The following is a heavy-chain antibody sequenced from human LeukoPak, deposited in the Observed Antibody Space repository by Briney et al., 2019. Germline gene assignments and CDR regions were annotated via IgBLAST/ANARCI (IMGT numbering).Heavy chain of an antibody. CDR3: ARDRSSTAGTFDY. D-gene: IGHD6-13*01. V-gene: IGHV3-15*01. J-gene: IGHJ4*02. CDR2: IKSKTDGGTT. CDR1: GFTFSNAW. Sequence: PGGSLRLSCAASGFTFSNAWMSWVRQAPGKGLEWVGRIKSKTDGGTTDYAAPVKGRFTISRDDSKNTLYLQMNSLKTEDTAVYYCARDRSSTAGTFDYWGQGTLVTVSS.